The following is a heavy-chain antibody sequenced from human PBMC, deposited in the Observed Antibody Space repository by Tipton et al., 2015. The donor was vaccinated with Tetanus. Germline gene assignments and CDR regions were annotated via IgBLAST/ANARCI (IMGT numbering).Heavy chain of an antibody. CDR1: GYSFTSYW. CDR2: IYPGDSDT. CDR3: ARSGIVGARSAFDI. V-gene: IGHV5-51*01. Sequence: QLVQSGAEVKKPGESLKISCKGSGYSFTSYWIGWVRQMPGKGLEWIGIIYPGDSDTRYSPSFLGQVTISAEKSISTASLQLSSLKASDTAMYYCARSGIVGARSAFDIRGQGTLVTVSS. J-gene: IGHJ3*02. D-gene: IGHD1-26*01.